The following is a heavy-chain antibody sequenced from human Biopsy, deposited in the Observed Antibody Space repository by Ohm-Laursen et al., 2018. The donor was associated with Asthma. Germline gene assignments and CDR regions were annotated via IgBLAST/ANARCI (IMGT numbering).Heavy chain of an antibody. V-gene: IGHV4-59*01. CDR3: ARATSTWSQSGPHFFDH. J-gene: IGHJ5*02. CDR2: VHSSGST. D-gene: IGHD6-13*01. Sequence: GTLSLTCAVSPGSINDYYWNWIRQFPGKGLEWIGYVHSSGSTRFNPSLKSRVTVSVDTPVDQVSLKLSSVSAADTAIYYCARATSTWSQSGPHFFDHWGPGTLVTVSS. CDR1: PGSINDYY.